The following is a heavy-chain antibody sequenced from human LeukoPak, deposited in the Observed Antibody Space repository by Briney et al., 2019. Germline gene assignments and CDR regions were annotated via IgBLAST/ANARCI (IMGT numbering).Heavy chain of an antibody. CDR3: ATGGPGIAAAERSTPDYYYYMDV. CDR2: IIPIFGTA. Sequence: GASVKVSCKASGGTFSSYAISWVRQAPGQGLEWMGGIIPIFGTANYAQKFQGRVTITADKSTSTAYMELSSLRSEDTAVYYCATGGPGIAAAERSTPDYYYYMDVWGKGTTVTISS. V-gene: IGHV1-69*06. D-gene: IGHD6-13*01. CDR1: GGTFSSYA. J-gene: IGHJ6*03.